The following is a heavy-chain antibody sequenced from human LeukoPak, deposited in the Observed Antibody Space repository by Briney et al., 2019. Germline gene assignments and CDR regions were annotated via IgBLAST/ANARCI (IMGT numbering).Heavy chain of an antibody. D-gene: IGHD6-13*01. V-gene: IGHV4-4*07. CDR2: IYTSGST. CDR1: GGSISSYY. J-gene: IGHJ4*02. CDR3: AREVAAAGTHFDY. Sequence: PSETLSLTCTVSGGSISSYYWSWIRQPAGKGLEWIGRIYTSGSTNYNPSLKSRVTISYTSKNQFSLKLNSVTAADTAVYYCAREVAAAGTHFDYWGQGTLVTVSS.